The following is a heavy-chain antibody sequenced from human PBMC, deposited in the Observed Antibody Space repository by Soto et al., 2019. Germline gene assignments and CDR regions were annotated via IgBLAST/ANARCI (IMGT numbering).Heavy chain of an antibody. CDR1: GGSFDDFY. V-gene: IGHV4-34*01. CDR2: ISHDGGT. J-gene: IGHJ6*02. CDR3: ARGQLVWYGDLTPYHRDMDV. Sequence: SDTLSLTCAFYGGSFDDFYWSWVRHSPGKGLEWVGEISHDGGTNYSPSLASRVSISVDTSKNQFSLHLRSVTAADTGLYYCARGQLVWYGDLTPYHRDMDVWGQGTTVTVSS. D-gene: IGHD3-10*01.